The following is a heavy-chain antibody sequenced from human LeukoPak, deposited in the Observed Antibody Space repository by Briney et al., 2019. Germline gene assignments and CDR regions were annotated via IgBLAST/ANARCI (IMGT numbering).Heavy chain of an antibody. Sequence: SETLSLTCAVYGGSFSGYHWSWIRQPPGKGLEWIGEIDHGGSTNYNPSLKSRVTISVDTSKNQFSLKLSSVTAAETAVYYCARALLNVFGVVWEDRYYYYKDVWGKGTTVTVSS. J-gene: IGHJ6*03. CDR1: GGSFSGYH. CDR2: IDHGGST. D-gene: IGHD3-3*01. CDR3: ARALLNVFGVVWEDRYYYYKDV. V-gene: IGHV4-34*01.